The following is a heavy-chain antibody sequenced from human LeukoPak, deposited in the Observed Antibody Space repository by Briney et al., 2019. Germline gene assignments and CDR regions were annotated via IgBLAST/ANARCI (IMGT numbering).Heavy chain of an antibody. CDR2: ISYDGSNK. CDR3: TRGLTGTTSNYMDV. Sequence: GGSLRLSCAASGSTFSSYAMHWVRQAPGKGLEWVAVISYDGSNKYYADSVRGRFTISRDNSKNTLYLQMNSLRAEDTAVYYCTRGLTGTTSNYMDVWGKGTTVTVSS. D-gene: IGHD1-7*01. CDR1: GSTFSSYA. J-gene: IGHJ6*03. V-gene: IGHV3-30*07.